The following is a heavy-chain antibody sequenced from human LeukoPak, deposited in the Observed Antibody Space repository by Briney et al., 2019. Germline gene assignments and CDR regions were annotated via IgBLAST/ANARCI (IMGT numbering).Heavy chain of an antibody. CDR3: ARERDTAMVTGDAFDI. CDR1: GYTFTGYY. CDR2: INLNSGGT. Sequence: ASVKVSCKASGYTFTGYYMHWVRQAPGQGLEWMGWINLNSGGTNYAQKFQGRVTMTRDTSISTAYMELSRLRSDDTAVYYCARERDTAMVTGDAFDIWGQGTMVTVSS. V-gene: IGHV1-2*02. D-gene: IGHD5-18*01. J-gene: IGHJ3*02.